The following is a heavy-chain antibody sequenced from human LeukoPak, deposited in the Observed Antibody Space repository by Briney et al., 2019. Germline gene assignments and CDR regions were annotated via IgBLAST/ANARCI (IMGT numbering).Heavy chain of an antibody. CDR2: IYSGGST. CDR3: ASLLNMVRGEGLDY. J-gene: IGHJ4*02. V-gene: IGHV3-53*01. Sequence: PGGSLRLSCAASGFTVSSNYMSWVRQAPGKGLEWVSVIYSGGSTYYADSVKGRFTISRDNAKNSLYPQMNSLRAEDTAVYYCASLLNMVRGEGLDYWGQGTLVTVSS. D-gene: IGHD3-10*01. CDR1: GFTVSSNY.